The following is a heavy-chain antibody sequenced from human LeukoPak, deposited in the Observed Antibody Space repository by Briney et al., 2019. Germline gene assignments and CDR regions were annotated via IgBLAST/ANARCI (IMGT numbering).Heavy chain of an antibody. CDR2: VYFSGIT. CDR1: GGSISGYH. CDR3: ARYSSGGNFAL. V-gene: IGHV4-59*01. Sequence: SETLSLTCIVSGGSISGYHWGWIRQPPGKGLDWIGHVYFSGITKYNPSLNSRVSISVDTPKNQFSLNLSSVTTADTAVYYCARYSSGGNFALWGRGTLVTVSS. D-gene: IGHD6-19*01. J-gene: IGHJ4*02.